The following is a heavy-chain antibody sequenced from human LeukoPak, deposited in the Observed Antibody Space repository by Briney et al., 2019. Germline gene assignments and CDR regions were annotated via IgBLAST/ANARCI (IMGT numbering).Heavy chain of an antibody. CDR3: ARVSSTSWYIHY. D-gene: IGHD6-13*01. CDR2: INHSGST. J-gene: IGHJ4*02. CDR1: GGSFSGYY. V-gene: IGHV4-34*01. Sequence: SETLSLTCAVYGGSFSGYYWSWIRQPPGKGLEWIGEINHSGSTNYNPPLKSRVTISVDTSKNQFSLKLSSVTAADTAVYYCARVSSTSWYIHYWGQGTWSPSPQ.